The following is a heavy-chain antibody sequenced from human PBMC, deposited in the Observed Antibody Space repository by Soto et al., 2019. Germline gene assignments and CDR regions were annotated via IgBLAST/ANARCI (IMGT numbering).Heavy chain of an antibody. Sequence: GGSLTLSCAATGFTFSSYGRHWVRQAPGKGLEWVAVIWYDGSNKYYADSVKGRFTISRDNSKNTLYLQMNSLRAEDTAVYYCARVGSSRSSLEFDPLCQGTLLTISA. J-gene: IGHJ5*02. CDR3: ARVGSSRSSLEFDP. CDR1: GFTFSSYG. V-gene: IGHV3-33*01. CDR2: IWYDGSNK. D-gene: IGHD6-6*01.